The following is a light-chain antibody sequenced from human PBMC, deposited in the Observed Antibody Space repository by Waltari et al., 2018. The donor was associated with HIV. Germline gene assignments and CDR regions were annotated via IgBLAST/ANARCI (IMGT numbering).Light chain of an antibody. Sequence: DIILTQSPHTLSVSRGDRATIHSMSSHPVLSDSTPTHYLSCYKQTPGQPQKLLIYLASARESWVPSRFRGIGSATDFTLTITDFQAEDAAIYFCQQYYNTPWTFGQGTRADIK. CDR1: HPVLSDSTPTHY. CDR3: QQYYNTPWT. V-gene: IGKV4-1*01. J-gene: IGKJ1*01. CDR2: LAS.